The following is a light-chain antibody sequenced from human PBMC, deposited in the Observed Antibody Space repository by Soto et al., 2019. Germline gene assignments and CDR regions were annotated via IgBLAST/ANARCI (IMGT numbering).Light chain of an antibody. V-gene: IGKV1-5*03. CDR2: MVS. J-gene: IGKJ1*01. CDR1: QTLSDY. Sequence: DIQMTKSPSTLSESVGDRVTITCRASQTLSDYLAWYQQKPGKAPKFLIYMVSTLESGVPSRFSGAGSGTEFSLTISSLQPDDFATYYCQQYKSYPWTFGHGTKVDIK. CDR3: QQYKSYPWT.